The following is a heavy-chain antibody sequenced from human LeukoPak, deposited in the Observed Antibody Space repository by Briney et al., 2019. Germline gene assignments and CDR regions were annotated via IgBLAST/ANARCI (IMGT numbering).Heavy chain of an antibody. D-gene: IGHD2-15*01. CDR3: GVVVARGRDY. CDR2: INHSGST. CDR1: GGXFSGYY. Sequence: SETLSLTCAVYGGXFSGYYCSWIRQPPGKGLEWIGEINHSGSTNYNPSLKSRVTISVDTSKNQFSLKLSSVTAADTAVYYCGVVVARGRDYWGQGTLVTVSS. J-gene: IGHJ4*02. V-gene: IGHV4-34*01.